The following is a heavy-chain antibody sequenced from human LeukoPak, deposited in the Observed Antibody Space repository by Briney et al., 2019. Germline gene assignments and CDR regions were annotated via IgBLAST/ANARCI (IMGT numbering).Heavy chain of an antibody. CDR2: ISGSGGST. Sequence: PGGSLRLSCAASGFTFSSYAMSWGRQAPGEGLEWGSAISGSGGSTYYADSVKARFTISRDNSKNTLYLQMNSLRAEDTAVYYCAKNIAVVPAFVYFDYWGQGTLVTVSS. D-gene: IGHD2-2*01. J-gene: IGHJ4*02. V-gene: IGHV3-23*01. CDR3: AKNIAVVPAFVYFDY. CDR1: GFTFSSYA.